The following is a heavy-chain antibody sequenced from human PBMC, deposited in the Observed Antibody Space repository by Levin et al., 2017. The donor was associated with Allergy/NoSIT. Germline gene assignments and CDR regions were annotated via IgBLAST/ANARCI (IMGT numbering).Heavy chain of an antibody. CDR3: ARSDSHGSGPYAAFDAFDI. Sequence: SETLSLTCSVSGDSIRSVAHYWSWIRQYPGKGLEWIGYIDPTGGSHYNPSLKSRVSISADTSANQFSLRLTSVNAADTAVYYGARSDSHGSGPYAAFDAFDIWGQGTMVTVSS. D-gene: IGHD3-10*01. CDR2: IDPTGGS. J-gene: IGHJ3*02. CDR1: GDSIRSVAHY. V-gene: IGHV4-31*03.